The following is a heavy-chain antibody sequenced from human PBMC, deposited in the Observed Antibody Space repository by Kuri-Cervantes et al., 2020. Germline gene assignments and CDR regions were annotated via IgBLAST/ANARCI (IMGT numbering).Heavy chain of an antibody. D-gene: IGHD3-22*01. J-gene: IGHJ3*02. V-gene: IGHV4-34*01. CDR2: INHSGST. Sequence: SETLSLTCAVYGGSFSGYYWSWIRQPPGKGLEWIGEINHSGSTNYNPSLKSRVTISIDTSKNQFSLKLSSVTAADTAVYYCARMDYYDTSGGGAFDIWGQGTMVTVSS. CDR1: GGSFSGYY. CDR3: ARMDYYDTSGGGAFDI.